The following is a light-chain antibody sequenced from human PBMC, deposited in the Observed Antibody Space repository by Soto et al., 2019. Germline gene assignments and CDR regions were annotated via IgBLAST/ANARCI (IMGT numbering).Light chain of an antibody. CDR3: HSYDISLSASV. CDR1: SSNIGAAYA. V-gene: IGLV1-40*01. J-gene: IGLJ3*02. CDR2: GNS. Sequence: QSVLTQPPSVSGAPGQRVTISCTGSSSNIGAAYAVHWYQQLPGTAPKLLIYGNSNRPSGVPDRFSGSKSGTSASLAITGLRAADEADYYCHSYDISLSASVFGGATKLTVL.